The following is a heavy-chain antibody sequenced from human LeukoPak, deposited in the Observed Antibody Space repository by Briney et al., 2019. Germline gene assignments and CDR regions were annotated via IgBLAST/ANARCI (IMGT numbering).Heavy chain of an antibody. D-gene: IGHD3-22*01. CDR2: IYTSGST. CDR3: AGTRRTYYYDSSGYYSYYFDY. Sequence: NPSETLSLTCTVSGGSISSYYWSWIRQPAGKGLEWIGRIYTSGSTNYNPSLKSRVTMSVDTSKNQFSLKLSSVTAADTAVYYCAGTRRTYYYDSSGYYSYYFDYWGQGTLVTVSS. J-gene: IGHJ4*02. CDR1: GGSISSYY. V-gene: IGHV4-4*07.